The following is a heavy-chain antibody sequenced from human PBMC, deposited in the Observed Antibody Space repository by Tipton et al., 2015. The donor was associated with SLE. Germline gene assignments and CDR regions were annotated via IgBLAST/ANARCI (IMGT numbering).Heavy chain of an antibody. Sequence: LRLSCTVSGGSISSYYWSWIRQPPGKGLEWIGYIYYSGSTNYNPSLKSRVTISVDTSKNQFSLKLSSVTAADTAVYYCARHIRIAVAGLDAFDIWGQGTMVTVSS. CDR1: GGSISSYY. V-gene: IGHV4-59*08. J-gene: IGHJ3*02. CDR3: ARHIRIAVAGLDAFDI. D-gene: IGHD6-19*01. CDR2: IYYSGST.